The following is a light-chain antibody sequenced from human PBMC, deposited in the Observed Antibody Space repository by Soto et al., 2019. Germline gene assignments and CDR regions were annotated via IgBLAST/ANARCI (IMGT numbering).Light chain of an antibody. Sequence: DIVMTQSPLSLPVTPGEPASISCRSSQSLLYSNGYNYLDWYVQKPGQSPQLLIYLGSNRASGVPDRFSGSGSGTDFTLKISRVEAEDVGVYYCMQVLQSPFTFGPGTKVDIK. CDR2: LGS. CDR1: QSLLYSNGYNY. CDR3: MQVLQSPFT. J-gene: IGKJ3*01. V-gene: IGKV2-28*01.